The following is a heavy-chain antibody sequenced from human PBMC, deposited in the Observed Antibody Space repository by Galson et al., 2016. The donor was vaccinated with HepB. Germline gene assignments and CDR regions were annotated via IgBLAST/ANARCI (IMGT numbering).Heavy chain of an antibody. CDR3: TSEGVGYSGMDV. J-gene: IGHJ6*01. V-gene: IGHV3-30*01. D-gene: IGHD2-21*01. CDR1: GFTFSNYA. Sequence: SLRLSCAASGFTFSNYAFYWVRQAPGKGLEWVSVISFDGTKKYYSGSVKGRFTVSRDNSRNKLFLQMTSLRRDDTAVYFCTSEGVGYSGMDVWGQGTTVIVSS. CDR2: ISFDGTKK.